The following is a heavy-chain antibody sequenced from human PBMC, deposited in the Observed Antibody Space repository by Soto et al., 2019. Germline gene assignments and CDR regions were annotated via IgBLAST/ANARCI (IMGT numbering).Heavy chain of an antibody. CDR3: AKETTLYSSSWYHSGMDV. J-gene: IGHJ6*02. CDR1: AFTFSSYG. Sequence: QVQLVESGGGVVQPGRSLRLSCAASAFTFSSYGMHWFRQAPGKGLEWVAVISYDGSKKYYTETVKGRFTICRDNAKNTLYLQMNSLRAEDTAVYFCAKETTLYSSSWYHSGMDVWGQGTTVTVSS. D-gene: IGHD6-13*01. V-gene: IGHV3-30*18. CDR2: ISYDGSKK.